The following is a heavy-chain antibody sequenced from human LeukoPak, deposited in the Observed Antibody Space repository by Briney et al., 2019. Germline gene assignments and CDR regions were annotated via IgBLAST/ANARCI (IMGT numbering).Heavy chain of an antibody. D-gene: IGHD6-13*01. CDR3: ARTDGSSWYSNFDY. J-gene: IGHJ4*02. V-gene: IGHV4-4*07. CDR1: GGSISSYY. Sequence: SETLFLTCTVSGGSISSYYWSWIGQPAGKGLEWIGRIYTSGSTNYNPSLKSRVTMSVDTSKNQFSLKLSSVTAADTAVYYCARTDGSSWYSNFDYWGQGTLVTVSS. CDR2: IYTSGST.